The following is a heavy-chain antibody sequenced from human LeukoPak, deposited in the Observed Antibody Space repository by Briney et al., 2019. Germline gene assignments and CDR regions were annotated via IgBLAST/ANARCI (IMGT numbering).Heavy chain of an antibody. D-gene: IGHD5-18*01. CDR1: GFTFSSYG. CDR2: IRYDGSNK. V-gene: IGHV3-30*02. Sequence: PGGSLRLSCAASGFTFSSYGMHWVRQAPGKGLEWVAFIRYDGSNKYYADSVKGRFTISRDNSKNTLYLQMNSLRAEDTAVYYCAKEEGEYSYGIDYWGQGTLVTVSS. CDR3: AKEEGEYSYGIDY. J-gene: IGHJ4*02.